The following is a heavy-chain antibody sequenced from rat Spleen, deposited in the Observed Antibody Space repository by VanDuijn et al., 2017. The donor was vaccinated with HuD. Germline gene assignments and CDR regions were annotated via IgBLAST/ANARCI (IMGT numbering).Heavy chain of an antibody. CDR3: ARVGYSSYVRYFDY. D-gene: IGHD1-2*01. CDR2: IWSGGST. Sequence: QVQLKESGPGLVQPSQTLSLTCTVSGFSLTSYGVSWVRQPPGKGLEWIGVIWSGGSTYYNSALKSRLSISRDTSKSQVFLNMNSLQTEDTATYYCARVGYSSYVRYFDYWGQGVMVTVSS. V-gene: IGHV2-4*01. J-gene: IGHJ2*01. CDR1: GFSLTSYG.